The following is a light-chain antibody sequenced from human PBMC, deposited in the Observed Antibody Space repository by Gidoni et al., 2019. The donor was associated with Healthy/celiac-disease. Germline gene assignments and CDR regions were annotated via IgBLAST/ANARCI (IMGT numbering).Light chain of an antibody. V-gene: IGLV2-23*01. CDR1: SSDVGGYNL. CDR3: CSYAGSKV. J-gene: IGLJ2*01. CDR2: EGS. Sequence: QSALTQTASVSGSPGQSITISCTGTSSDVGGYNLVSWYQPHPGKAPKLMIYEGSKRPSGVSNRFSGSKSGNTASLTISGLQAEDEADYYCCSYAGSKVFGGGTKLTVL.